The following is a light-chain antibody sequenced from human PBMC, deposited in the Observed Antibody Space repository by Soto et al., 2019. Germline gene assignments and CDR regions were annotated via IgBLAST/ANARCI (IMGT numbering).Light chain of an antibody. CDR2: DVS. V-gene: IGLV2-11*01. CDR1: SSDVGGYNY. CDR3: CSYAGSYRV. J-gene: IGLJ1*01. Sequence: QSALTQPRSVSGSPGQSVTISCTGTSSDVGGYNYVSWYQQHPGKAPKLVIYDVSKRPSGVPDRFSGSKSGNTASLTISGLQAEDEAEYYCCSYAGSYRVFGTGTKVTVL.